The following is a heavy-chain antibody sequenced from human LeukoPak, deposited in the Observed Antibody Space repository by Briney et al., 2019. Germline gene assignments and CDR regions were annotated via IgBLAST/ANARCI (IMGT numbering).Heavy chain of an antibody. V-gene: IGHV4-34*01. J-gene: IGHJ4*02. CDR1: GGSFSGYY. CDR3: ARRAASQDY. Sequence: SETLSLTCAVYGGSFSGYYWSWIRQPPGKGLEWIGEINHSGSTNYNPSLKSRVTISVDTSENQFSLKLSSVTAADTAVYYCARRAASQDYWGQGTLVTVSS. CDR2: INHSGST. D-gene: IGHD6-25*01.